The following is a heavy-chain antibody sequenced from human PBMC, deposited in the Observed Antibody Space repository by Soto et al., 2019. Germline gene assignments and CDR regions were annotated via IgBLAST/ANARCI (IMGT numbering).Heavy chain of an antibody. V-gene: IGHV3-23*01. CDR2: ISGSGGST. CDR1: GFTFSSYA. D-gene: IGHD2-21*02. Sequence: SLRLSCAASGFTFSSYAMSWVRQAPGKGLEWVSAISGSGGSTYYADSVKGRFTISRDNSKNTLYLQMNSLRAEDTAVYYCANPGAKVVTAIIEYWGQGTLVTVSS. CDR3: ANPGAKVVTAIIEY. J-gene: IGHJ4*02.